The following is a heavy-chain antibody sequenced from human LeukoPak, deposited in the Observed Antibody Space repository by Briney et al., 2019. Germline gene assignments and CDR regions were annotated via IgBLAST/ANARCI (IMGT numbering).Heavy chain of an antibody. CDR3: ARATDYYYYYMDA. CDR1: GFTFSGSG. J-gene: IGHJ6*03. D-gene: IGHD1-14*01. Sequence: PGGSLRLSCAASGFTFSGSGMHWVRQASGKGLEWVGRIRTKGNSYATTYAASVKGRFTISRDDSKNMAYLQMNSLKTEDTALYYCARATDYYYYYMDAWGKGTTVTVSS. CDR2: IRTKGNSYAT. V-gene: IGHV3-73*01.